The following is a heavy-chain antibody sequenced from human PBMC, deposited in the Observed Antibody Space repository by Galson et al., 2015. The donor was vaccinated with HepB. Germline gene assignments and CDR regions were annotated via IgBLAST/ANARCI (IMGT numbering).Heavy chain of an antibody. D-gene: IGHD6-19*01. CDR2: INTNTGNP. Sequence: SVKVSCKASGYTFTSYAMNWVRQAPGQGLEWMGWINTNTGNPTYAQGFTGRFVFSLDTSVSTAYLQISSLKAEDTAVYYCARDEIAVAGYYYYYGMDVWGQGTTVTVSS. J-gene: IGHJ6*02. V-gene: IGHV7-4-1*02. CDR3: ARDEIAVAGYYYYYGMDV. CDR1: GYTFTSYA.